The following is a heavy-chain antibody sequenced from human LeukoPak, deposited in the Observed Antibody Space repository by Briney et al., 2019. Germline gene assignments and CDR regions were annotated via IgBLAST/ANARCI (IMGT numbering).Heavy chain of an antibody. Sequence: GGSLRLSCAASGFTFSSYAMSWVRQAPGKGLEWVSAISGSGGSTYYADSVKGRFTISRDNSKNTLYLQMNSLRAEDTAVYYCAKGTRGWYYYGMDVWGQGTTVTVSS. V-gene: IGHV3-23*01. CDR1: GFTFSSYA. J-gene: IGHJ6*02. CDR2: ISGSGGST. CDR3: AKGTRGWYYYGMDV. D-gene: IGHD6-19*01.